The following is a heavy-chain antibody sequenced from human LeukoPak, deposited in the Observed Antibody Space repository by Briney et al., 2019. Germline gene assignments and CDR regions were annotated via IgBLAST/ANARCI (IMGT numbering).Heavy chain of an antibody. CDR2: IYYSGST. CDR3: AREGGFDP. D-gene: IGHD6-25*01. V-gene: IGHV4-39*07. Sequence: PSETLSLTCTVSGGSINSTSNYWGWIRQPPGKGLEWIGSIYYSGSTSYNPSLKSRVTISVDTSKNQFSLKLSSVTAADTAVYYCAREGGFDPWGQGTLVTVSS. CDR1: GGSINSTSNY. J-gene: IGHJ5*02.